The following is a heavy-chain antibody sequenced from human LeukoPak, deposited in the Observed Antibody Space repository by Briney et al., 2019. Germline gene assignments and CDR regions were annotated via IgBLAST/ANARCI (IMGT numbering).Heavy chain of an antibody. Sequence: GGSLRLSCAASGFTFSHYWMQWVRQAPGKGLGWVSSISSTSSYIYYADSVKGRFTISRDNAKNSLYLQMNSLRADDTAVYYCARLEYYYVSGNYYKLFDYWGQGTLVTVCS. V-gene: IGHV3-21*01. J-gene: IGHJ4*02. CDR3: ARLEYYYVSGNYYKLFDY. CDR1: GFTFSHYW. CDR2: ISSTSSYI. D-gene: IGHD3-10*01.